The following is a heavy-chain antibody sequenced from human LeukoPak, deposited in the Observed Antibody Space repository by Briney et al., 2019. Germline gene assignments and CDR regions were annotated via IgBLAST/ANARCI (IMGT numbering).Heavy chain of an antibody. CDR2: FSLDGRNK. CDR1: GFTLSDYT. J-gene: IGHJ1*01. D-gene: IGHD2-15*01. V-gene: IGHV3-30*09. CDR3: ARDPRGYCSGGSCYSGGYFHH. Sequence: PGGSLRLSCAASGFTLSDYTMHWVRQAPGKGLEWVAVFSLDGRNKYYADSVKGRFAISTDNSNNTLYLQMNSLRVEDTAIYFCARDPRGYCSGGSCYSGGYFHHWGQGTLVTVSS.